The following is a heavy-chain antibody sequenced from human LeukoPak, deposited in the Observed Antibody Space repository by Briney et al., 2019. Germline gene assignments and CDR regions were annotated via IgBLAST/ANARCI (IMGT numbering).Heavy chain of an antibody. V-gene: IGHV4-30-4*01. Sequence: KPSETLSLTCTVSGGSISSGDYYWNWIRQPPEKGLEWIGYIYYSGSTYYNPSLKSRVSISVDTSKNQFSLKLSSVTAEDTAVYYCARDLYCSGGSCYHYFYGMDVWGQGTTVTVS. CDR3: ARDLYCSGGSCYHYFYGMDV. J-gene: IGHJ6*02. CDR2: IYYSGST. CDR1: GGSISSGDYY. D-gene: IGHD2-15*01.